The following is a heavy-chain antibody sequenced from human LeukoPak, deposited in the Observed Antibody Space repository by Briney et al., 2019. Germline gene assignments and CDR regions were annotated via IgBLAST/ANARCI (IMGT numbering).Heavy chain of an antibody. D-gene: IGHD4-17*01. CDR1: GFTFSSYR. CDR2: INSDGSST. V-gene: IGHV3-74*01. J-gene: IGHJ4*02. Sequence: GGSLRLSCAASGFTFSSYRMHWVRQAPGKGLVWVSRINSDGSSTSYADSVKGRFTISRDNAKNTLYLQMNSLRAEDTAVYYCAKDVDYGDYAVDYWGQGTLVTVSS. CDR3: AKDVDYGDYAVDY.